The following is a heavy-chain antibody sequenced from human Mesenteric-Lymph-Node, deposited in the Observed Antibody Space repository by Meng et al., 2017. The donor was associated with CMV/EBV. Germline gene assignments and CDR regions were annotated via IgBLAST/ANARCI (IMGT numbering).Heavy chain of an antibody. CDR3: ARGERVRPTPFDY. V-gene: IGHV3-7*01. CDR2: IKQDGSEK. Sequence: GGSLRLSCAASGFTFSSYWMTWVRQAPGKGLEWVGNIKQDGSEKYYVDSVKGRFTISRDNAKNSLYLQMNSLRAEDTAVYYCARGERVRPTPFDYWGQGTLVTVSS. J-gene: IGHJ4*02. CDR1: GFTFSSYW. D-gene: IGHD2-15*01.